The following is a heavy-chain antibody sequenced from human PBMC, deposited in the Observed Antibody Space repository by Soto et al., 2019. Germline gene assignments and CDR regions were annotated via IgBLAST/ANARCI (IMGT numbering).Heavy chain of an antibody. CDR2: INPNNGDT. CDR1: GYSFAGYF. D-gene: IGHD2-15*01. CDR3: ARDFVGVVMDYGMDV. Sequence: QVQLVQSGAEVKKPGASVKVSCKTSGYSFAGYFVHWVRQAPGQGLEWMGWINPNNGDTSYSQKFQGRVSMTRDTPINTAYMELSSLTSDDTAVYYCARDFVGVVMDYGMDVWGQGPTVTVSS. J-gene: IGHJ6*02. V-gene: IGHV1-2*02.